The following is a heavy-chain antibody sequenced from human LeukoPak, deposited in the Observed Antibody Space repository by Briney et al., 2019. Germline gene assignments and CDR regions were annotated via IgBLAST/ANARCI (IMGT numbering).Heavy chain of an antibody. CDR1: GYTFTGYY. V-gene: IGHV1-2*02. CDR2: INPNSGGT. D-gene: IGHD1-26*01. CDR3: ARAPETWELLAGGFDP. J-gene: IGHJ5*02. Sequence: ASVKVSCKASGYTFTGYYMHWVRQAPGQGLEWMGWINPNSGGTNYAQKFQGRVTMTRDTSISTAYMELSRLRSDDTAVYYCARAPETWELLAGGFDPWGQGTLVTVSS.